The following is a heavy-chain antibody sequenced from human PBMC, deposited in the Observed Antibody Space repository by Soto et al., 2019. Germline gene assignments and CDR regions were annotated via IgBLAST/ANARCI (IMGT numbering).Heavy chain of an antibody. CDR3: ARGSIGSRGAKWGSSDFDY. V-gene: IGHV4-34*01. Sequence: SETLSLTCAVYGGSFSGYYWSWIRQPPGKGLEWIGEINHSGSTNYNPSLKSRVTISVDTSKNQFSLKLSSVTAADTAVYYCARGSIGSRGAKWGSSDFDYWGQGTLVTVSS. CDR2: INHSGST. CDR1: GGSFSGYY. D-gene: IGHD3-16*01. J-gene: IGHJ4*02.